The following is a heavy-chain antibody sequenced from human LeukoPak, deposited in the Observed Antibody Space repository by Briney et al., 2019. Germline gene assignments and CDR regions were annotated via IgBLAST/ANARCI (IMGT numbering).Heavy chain of an antibody. CDR2: IYPGDSDT. J-gene: IGHJ3*02. V-gene: IGHV5-51*01. CDR1: GYSFTSYW. Sequence: GESLKISCKGSGYSFTSYWIGWVRQMPGKGLEWMGIIYPGDSDTRYSPSFQGQVTISADKSISTAYLQWSSLKASDTAMYYCATRPDYDILTGSKFDIGGQGTMVTVSS. D-gene: IGHD3-9*01. CDR3: ATRPDYDILTGSKFDI.